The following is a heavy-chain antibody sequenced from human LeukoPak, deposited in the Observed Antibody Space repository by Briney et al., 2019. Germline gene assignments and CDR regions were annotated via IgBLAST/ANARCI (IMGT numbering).Heavy chain of an antibody. CDR2: IYTSGST. CDR1: GGSISSGSYY. V-gene: IGHV4-61*02. D-gene: IGHD3-22*01. CDR3: ARDLDDYYDSSEHWFHP. J-gene: IGHJ5*02. Sequence: KSSETLSLTCAVSGGSISSGSYYWSWIRRPAGKGREWIVRIYTSGSTNYNPSLKSRVTISVNTAKNQFSLKLSSVTAADTAVYYCARDLDDYYDSSEHWFHPWGQGTLVTVSS.